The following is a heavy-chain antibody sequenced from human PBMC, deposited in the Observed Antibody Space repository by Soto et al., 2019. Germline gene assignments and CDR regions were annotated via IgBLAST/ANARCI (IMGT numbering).Heavy chain of an antibody. V-gene: IGHV4-39*02. CDR3: ARPGGSGWFYFDS. CDR1: SGSLSSSSYY. CDR2: IYYSGST. D-gene: IGHD6-13*01. J-gene: IGHJ4*02. Sequence: SETLSLTSTVSSGSLSSSSYYWGWIRQPPGKGLEWIGSIYYSGSTYYNPSLKSRVTISVDTSKNHFSLKLTSATAADTAVYYCARPGGSGWFYFDSWGQGSQVTVSS.